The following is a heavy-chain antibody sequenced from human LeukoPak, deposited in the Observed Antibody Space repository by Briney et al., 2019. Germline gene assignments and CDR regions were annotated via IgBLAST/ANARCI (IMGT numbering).Heavy chain of an antibody. CDR2: ISGSGGST. Sequence: GGSLRLSCAASGFTFSIYGMSWVRQAPGKGLEWVSAISGSGGSTYYADSVKGRFTISRDNSKNTLYLQMNSLRAEDTAVYYCAKIKGVANPYYFDYWGQGTLVTVSS. J-gene: IGHJ4*02. V-gene: IGHV3-23*01. CDR3: AKIKGVANPYYFDY. D-gene: IGHD3-3*01. CDR1: GFTFSIYG.